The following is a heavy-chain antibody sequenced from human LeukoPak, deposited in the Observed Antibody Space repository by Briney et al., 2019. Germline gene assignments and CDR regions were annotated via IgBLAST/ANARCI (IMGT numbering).Heavy chain of an antibody. CDR3: ARDRRYYDSSGSIDY. V-gene: IGHV1-2*02. CDR1: GYTFTGYY. J-gene: IGHJ4*02. D-gene: IGHD3-22*01. Sequence: ASVKVSCKASGYTFTGYYMHWVRQAPGQGLEWMGWINPNSGGTNYAQKFQGRVTMTRDTSISTAYMELSRLRSDDTAVYYCARDRRYYDSSGSIDYWGQGTLVTVSS. CDR2: INPNSGGT.